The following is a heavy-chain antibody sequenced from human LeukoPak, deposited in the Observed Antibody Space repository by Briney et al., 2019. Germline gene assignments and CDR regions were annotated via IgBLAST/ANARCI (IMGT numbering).Heavy chain of an antibody. J-gene: IGHJ5*02. D-gene: IGHD2-2*01. Sequence: SETLSLTCTVSGGSISSYYWSWIRQPAGKGLEWIGRIYTSGSTNYNPSLKSRVTMSVDTSKNQFSLKLSSVTAADTAVYYCARVTCSSTSCYSGGWLDPWGQGTLVTVSS. V-gene: IGHV4-4*07. CDR3: ARVTCSSTSCYSGGWLDP. CDR2: IYTSGST. CDR1: GGSISSYY.